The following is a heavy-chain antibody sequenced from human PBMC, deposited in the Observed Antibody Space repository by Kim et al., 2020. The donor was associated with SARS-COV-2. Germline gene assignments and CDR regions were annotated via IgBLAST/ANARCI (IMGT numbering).Heavy chain of an antibody. Sequence: SETLSLTCAVSGGSISSSNWWSWVRQPPGKGLEWIGEIYHSGSTNYNPSLKSRVTISVDKSKNQFSLKLSSVTAADTAVYYCARDLSSGWYYTYYYDGMDVWGQGTTDTVS. J-gene: IGHJ6*02. D-gene: IGHD6-19*01. CDR2: IYHSGST. V-gene: IGHV4-4*02. CDR3: ARDLSSGWYYTYYYDGMDV. CDR1: GGSISSSNW.